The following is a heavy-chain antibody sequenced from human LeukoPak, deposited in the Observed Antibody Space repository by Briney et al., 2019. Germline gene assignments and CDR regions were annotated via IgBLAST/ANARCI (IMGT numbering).Heavy chain of an antibody. Sequence: GGSLRLSCAASGFTFSSYWMSWVRQAPGKGLEWVANIKQDGSEKYYVDSVKGRFTISRDNAKNSLYLQMNSLRAEDTAVYYCARVQGSSGPGIFDYWGQGTLVSVSS. CDR3: ARVQGSSGPGIFDY. D-gene: IGHD6-19*01. J-gene: IGHJ4*02. V-gene: IGHV3-7*01. CDR2: IKQDGSEK. CDR1: GFTFSSYW.